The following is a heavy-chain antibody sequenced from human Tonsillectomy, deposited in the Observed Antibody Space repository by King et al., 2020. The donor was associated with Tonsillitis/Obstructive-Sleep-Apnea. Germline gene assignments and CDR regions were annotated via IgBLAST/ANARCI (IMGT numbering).Heavy chain of an antibody. CDR2: ISYDGSNK. Sequence: VQLVESGGGVVQPGRSLRLSCAASGFTFSSYAMHWVRQAPGKGLEWVAVISYDGSNKYYADSVKGRSTISRDNSKNTLYLQMNSMRAEDTAGYYCARGAWDIVVVPAAIDYWGQGTLVTVSS. J-gene: IGHJ4*02. CDR1: GFTFSSYA. V-gene: IGHV3-30*01. CDR3: ARGAWDIVVVPAAIDY. D-gene: IGHD2-2*01.